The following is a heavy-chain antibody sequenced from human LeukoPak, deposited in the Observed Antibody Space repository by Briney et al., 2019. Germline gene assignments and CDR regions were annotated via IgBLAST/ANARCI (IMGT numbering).Heavy chain of an antibody. D-gene: IGHD3-10*01. CDR2: IYYSGST. CDR3: ARTTYYYNSRSYGAPYYFDY. V-gene: IGHV4-39*01. J-gene: IGHJ4*02. CDR1: GGSLSSNSYY. Sequence: PSETLSLTCAVSGGSLSSNSYYWGWISQPPGKGLEGIGSIYYSGSTYYNPSLKSRVTISVDTSKNQFSLKLSSVTAADTAVYYCARTTYYYNSRSYGAPYYFDYWGQGTLVTVSS.